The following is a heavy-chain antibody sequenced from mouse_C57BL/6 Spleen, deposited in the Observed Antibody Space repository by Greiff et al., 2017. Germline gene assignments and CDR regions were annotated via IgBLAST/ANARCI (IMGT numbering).Heavy chain of an antibody. CDR2: ISSGSSTI. V-gene: IGHV5-17*01. CDR1: GFTFSDYG. Sequence: DVKLVESGGGLVKPGGSLKLSCAASGFTFSDYGMHWVRQAPEKGLEWVAYISSGSSTIYYADTVKGRFTISRDNAKNTLFLQMTMLRSEDTAMYYCAGLRRDYFDYWGQGTTLTVSS. D-gene: IGHD2-12*01. CDR3: AGLRRDYFDY. J-gene: IGHJ2*01.